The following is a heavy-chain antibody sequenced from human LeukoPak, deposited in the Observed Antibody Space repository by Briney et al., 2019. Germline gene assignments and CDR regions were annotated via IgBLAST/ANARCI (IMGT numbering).Heavy chain of an antibody. D-gene: IGHD3-9*01. J-gene: IGHJ4*02. CDR1: GFTFSSYS. CDR2: ISSSSSYI. CDR3: AKDPYDILTGYYSFDY. Sequence: GGSLRLSCAASGFTFSSYSMNWVRQAPGKGLEWVSSISSSSSYIYYADSVKGRFTISRDNAKNSLYLQMNSLRAEDTAVYYCAKDPYDILTGYYSFDYWGQGTLVTVSS. V-gene: IGHV3-21*01.